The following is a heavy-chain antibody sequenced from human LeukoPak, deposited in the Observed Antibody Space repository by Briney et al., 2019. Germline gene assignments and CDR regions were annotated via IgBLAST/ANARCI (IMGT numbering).Heavy chain of an antibody. J-gene: IGHJ6*02. CDR1: GFTFSIYG. CDR2: IKQDGSEK. D-gene: IGHD6-19*01. Sequence: GGSLRLSCAASGFTFSIYGMPWVRQSPGKGLEWVANIKQDGSEKYYVDSVKGRFTISRDNAKNSLYLQMNSLRAEDTAVYYCARLGYSSGWYDFDTSYYYGMDVWGQGTTVTVSS. V-gene: IGHV3-7*01. CDR3: ARLGYSSGWYDFDTSYYYGMDV.